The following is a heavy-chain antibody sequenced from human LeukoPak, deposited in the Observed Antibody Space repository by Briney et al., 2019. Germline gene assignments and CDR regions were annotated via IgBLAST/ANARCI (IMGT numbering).Heavy chain of an antibody. J-gene: IGHJ5*02. D-gene: IGHD3-16*01. Sequence: SVKVSCKASGGTFSSYAISWVRQAPGQGLEWMGRIIPIFGTANYAQKFQGRVTITTDESTSTAYMELSSLRSEDTAVYYCAREGRLRSNWFDPWGQGTLVTVSS. CDR3: AREGRLRSNWFDP. CDR2: IIPIFGTA. V-gene: IGHV1-69*05. CDR1: GGTFSSYA.